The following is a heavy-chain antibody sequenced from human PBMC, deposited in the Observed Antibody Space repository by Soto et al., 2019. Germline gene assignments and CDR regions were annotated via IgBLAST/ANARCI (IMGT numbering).Heavy chain of an antibody. CDR3: EKRPASLVFFHY. Sequence: EVQLLESGGGLVQPGGSLRLSCAASGFTFSNYDMSWVRQAPGKGLEWVTTISGGGGRVYYADSVKGRFTISRDNSTKSLYMQMISLRAEDMAVYSCEKRPASLVFFHYWGQGTLVTVSS. J-gene: IGHJ4*02. CDR1: GFTFSNYD. CDR2: ISGGGGRV. V-gene: IGHV3-23*01. D-gene: IGHD2-15*01.